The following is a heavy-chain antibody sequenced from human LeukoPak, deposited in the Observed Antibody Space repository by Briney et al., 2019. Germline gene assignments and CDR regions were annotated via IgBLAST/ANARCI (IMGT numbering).Heavy chain of an antibody. Sequence: PGGSLRLSCAASGFTFSSYAMHWVRQAPGKGLEWVAVISYDGSNKYYADSVKGRFTISRDNSKNTLYLQMNSLRAEDTAVYYCARGRRNWNYVLGYWGQGTLVTVSS. D-gene: IGHD1-7*01. V-gene: IGHV3-30*04. J-gene: IGHJ4*02. CDR3: ARGRRNWNYVLGY. CDR2: ISYDGSNK. CDR1: GFTFSSYA.